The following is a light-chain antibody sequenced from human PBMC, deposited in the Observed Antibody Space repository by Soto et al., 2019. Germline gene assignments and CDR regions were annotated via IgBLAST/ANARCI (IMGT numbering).Light chain of an antibody. CDR3: QQYNNWPRT. J-gene: IGKJ2*01. Sequence: EIVMTQSPATLSVSPGERATLSCRASQSVSSNLAWYQQKPGQAPRLLSYGASTRATGIPARFSGSVSGAEFTLTISSLQSEDFAVYYCQQYNNWPRTFGQGTKLEIK. CDR1: QSVSSN. CDR2: GAS. V-gene: IGKV3-15*01.